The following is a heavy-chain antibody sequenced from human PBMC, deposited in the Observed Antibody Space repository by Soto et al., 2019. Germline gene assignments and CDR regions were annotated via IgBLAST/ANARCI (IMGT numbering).Heavy chain of an antibody. Sequence: QVHLQESGPGLVAPSGTLSLTCTLSGGSVRAPDWWNWVRQSPDKGLEWIAEVHISGHSNYNPSLRSRVSVSRDSSKHQFYLNLNSVTAADTAIYYCARVRQGCSANNCYFDPWGQGTQVTISS. CDR1: GGSVRAPDW. CDR3: ARVRQGCSANNCYFDP. J-gene: IGHJ5*01. CDR2: VHISGHS. D-gene: IGHD1-1*01. V-gene: IGHV4-4*02.